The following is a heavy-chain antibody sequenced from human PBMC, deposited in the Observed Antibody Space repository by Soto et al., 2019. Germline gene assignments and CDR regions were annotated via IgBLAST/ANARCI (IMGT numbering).Heavy chain of an antibody. CDR1: GFTFSSYS. Sequence: NPGGSLRLSCAASGFTFSSYSMNWVRQAPGKGLEWVSSISSSSSYIYYADSVKGRFTISRDNAKNSLYLQMDSLRAEDTAVYYCARGGGLHVVLHYYYHGMDVWGQGTTVTVSS. CDR2: ISSSSSYI. D-gene: IGHD3-10*01. J-gene: IGHJ6*02. CDR3: ARGGGLHVVLHYYYHGMDV. V-gene: IGHV3-21*01.